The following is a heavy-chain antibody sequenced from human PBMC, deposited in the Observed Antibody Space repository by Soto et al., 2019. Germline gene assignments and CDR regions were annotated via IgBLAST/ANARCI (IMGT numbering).Heavy chain of an antibody. CDR3: ARGYYYDSSGSRPAFDI. Sequence: GGSLRLSCAASGFTFSSYGMHWVRQAPGKGLEWVAVIWYDGSNKYYADSVKGRFTISRDNSKNTLYLQMNSLRAGDTAVYYCARGYYYDSSGSRPAFDIWGQGTMVTVSS. CDR1: GFTFSSYG. J-gene: IGHJ3*02. CDR2: IWYDGSNK. V-gene: IGHV3-33*01. D-gene: IGHD3-22*01.